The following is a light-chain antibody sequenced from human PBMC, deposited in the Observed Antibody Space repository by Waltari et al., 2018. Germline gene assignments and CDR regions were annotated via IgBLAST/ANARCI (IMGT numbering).Light chain of an antibody. V-gene: IGLV2-23*01. CDR3: CSYAGTWL. Sequence: QSALTQPASVSASPGQSITISCTATNNDVGTHDLVSWYQQHPGRAPKLLLFQRTKRPSEVSGRFSGSKSADTASLTISGLQPEDEADYYCCSYAGTWLFGGGTKVTVL. CDR1: NNDVGTHDL. CDR2: QRT. J-gene: IGLJ3*02.